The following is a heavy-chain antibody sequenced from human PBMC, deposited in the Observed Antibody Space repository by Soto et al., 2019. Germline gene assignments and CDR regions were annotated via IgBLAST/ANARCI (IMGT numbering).Heavy chain of an antibody. D-gene: IGHD4-17*01. J-gene: IGHJ4*02. Sequence: SETLSLTCTVSGGSISSNSYYWGWIRQPPGKGLEWIGTIYYSGSTYYNPSLKSRVTISVDTSKNQFSLKLSSVTAADTAVYSCARVVTAVTTRRPYYFDYWGQGTLVTVSS. CDR1: GGSISSNSYY. V-gene: IGHV4-39*01. CDR3: ARVVTAVTTRRPYYFDY. CDR2: IYYSGST.